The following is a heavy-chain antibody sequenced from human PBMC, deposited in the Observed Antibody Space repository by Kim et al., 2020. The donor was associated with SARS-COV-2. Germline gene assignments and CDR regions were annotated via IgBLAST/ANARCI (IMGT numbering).Heavy chain of an antibody. V-gene: IGHV3-48*04. CDR3: ARVDHFDY. CDR1: GFTFSTFH. J-gene: IGHJ4*02. CDR2: INIDSNTI. Sequence: GGSLRLSCAASGFTFSTFHMNWVRQAPGKGLEWVSFINIDSNTIYYADSVKGRFTISRDNAKNSLYLQLNSLRVEDTAVYYCARVDHFDYWGQGTLVTVSS.